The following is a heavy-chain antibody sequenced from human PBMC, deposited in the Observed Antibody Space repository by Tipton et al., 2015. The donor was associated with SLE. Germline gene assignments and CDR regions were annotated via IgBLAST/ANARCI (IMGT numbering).Heavy chain of an antibody. J-gene: IGHJ5*02. D-gene: IGHD3-10*01. CDR2: ISWNSGSI. Sequence: RSLRLSCAASGFTFDDYAMHWVRQAPGKDLEWVSGISWNSGSIGYADSVKGRFTISRDNAKNSLYLQMNSLRAEDTALYYCAKGPYYYGSGRLNWFDPWGQGTLVTVSS. CDR1: GFTFDDYA. V-gene: IGHV3-9*01. CDR3: AKGPYYYGSGRLNWFDP.